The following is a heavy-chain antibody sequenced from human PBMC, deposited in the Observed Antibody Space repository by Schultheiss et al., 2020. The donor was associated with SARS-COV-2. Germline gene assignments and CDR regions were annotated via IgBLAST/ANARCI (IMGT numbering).Heavy chain of an antibody. D-gene: IGHD2-15*01. CDR1: GFTFSSYA. V-gene: IGHV3-30*02. Sequence: GGSLRLSCAASGFTFSSYAMSWVRQAPGKGLEWVAVIWYDGSNKYYADSVKGQFTISRDNSKNTLYLQMSSLRAEDTAVYYCVKDLVVVAADNKNFDYWGQGTLVTVSS. CDR2: IWYDGSNK. J-gene: IGHJ4*02. CDR3: VKDLVVVAADNKNFDY.